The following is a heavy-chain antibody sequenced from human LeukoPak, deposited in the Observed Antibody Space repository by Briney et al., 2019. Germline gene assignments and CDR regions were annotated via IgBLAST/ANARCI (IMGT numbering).Heavy chain of an antibody. Sequence: SLRLSCAASGFTFDDYAMHWVRQAPGKGLEWVSGISWNSGSIGYADSVKGRFTISRDNAKNSLYLQMNSLRAEDMALYYCARSWGSYNHLDVWGRGTTVTVSS. CDR2: ISWNSGSI. J-gene: IGHJ6*04. V-gene: IGHV3-9*03. CDR1: GFTFDDYA. CDR3: ARSWGSYNHLDV. D-gene: IGHD3-16*01.